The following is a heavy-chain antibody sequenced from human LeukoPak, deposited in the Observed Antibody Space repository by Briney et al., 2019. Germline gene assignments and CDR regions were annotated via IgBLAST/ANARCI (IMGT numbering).Heavy chain of an antibody. V-gene: IGHV3-43D*03. D-gene: IGHD2-21*01. Sequence: SGGSLRLSCAASGFTFDDYAMHWVRQAPGKGLEWVSLISWDGGSTYYADSVKGRFTISRDNSKNSLYLQMNSLRAEGTALYYCARLFHRQDPFDPWGQGTLVTVSS. CDR1: GFTFDDYA. CDR3: ARLFHRQDPFDP. J-gene: IGHJ5*02. CDR2: ISWDGGST.